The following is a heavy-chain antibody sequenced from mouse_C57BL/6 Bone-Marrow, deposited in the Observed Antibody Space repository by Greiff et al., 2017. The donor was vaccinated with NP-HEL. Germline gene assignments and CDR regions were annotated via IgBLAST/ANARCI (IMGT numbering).Heavy chain of an antibody. J-gene: IGHJ4*01. Sequence: QVQLKESGAELVRPGTSVKVSCKASGYAFTNYLIEWVKQRPGQGLEWIGVINPGSGGTNYNEKFKGKATLTADKSSSTAYMQLSSLTSEDSAVYFCARRRVTGYYAMDYWGQGTSVTVSS. CDR3: ARRRVTGYYAMDY. D-gene: IGHD4-1*01. CDR2: INPGSGGT. V-gene: IGHV1-54*01. CDR1: GYAFTNYL.